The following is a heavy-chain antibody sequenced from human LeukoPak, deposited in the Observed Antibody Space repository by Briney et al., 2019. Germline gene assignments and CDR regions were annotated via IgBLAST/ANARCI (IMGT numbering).Heavy chain of an antibody. J-gene: IGHJ5*02. D-gene: IGHD6-13*01. CDR2: IYSGGST. Sequence: GGSLRLSCAASGFTVSSNYMSWVRQAPGKGLEWVSVIYSGGSTYYADSVKGRFPISRDNSKNTLYLQMNSLRAEDTAVYYCARDLSGYSRMGWLDPWGQGILVTVSS. V-gene: IGHV3-53*01. CDR3: ARDLSGYSRMGWLDP. CDR1: GFTVSSNY.